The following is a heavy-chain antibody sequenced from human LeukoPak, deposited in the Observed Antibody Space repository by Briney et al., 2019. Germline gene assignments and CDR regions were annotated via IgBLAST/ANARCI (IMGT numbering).Heavy chain of an antibody. J-gene: IGHJ4*02. CDR3: ARDLNWGLDF. CDR1: GFTFSDYS. D-gene: IGHD7-27*01. V-gene: IGHV3-48*04. Sequence: QPGGSLRLSCAASGFTFSDYSMNWVPQAPGKGLEWVSNIRGSGSGIYYADSVKGRFTISRDNAKNSLDLQMNSLRAEDTAFYYCARDLNWGLDFWGRGALVTVSS. CDR2: IRGSGSGI.